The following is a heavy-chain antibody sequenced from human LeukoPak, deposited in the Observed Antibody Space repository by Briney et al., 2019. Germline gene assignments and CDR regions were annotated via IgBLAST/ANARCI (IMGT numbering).Heavy chain of an antibody. CDR2: NNPGGRST. J-gene: IGHJ4*02. Sequence: GSVKGFFKAFGLNFIGYYIHWGRQAPGQGAEWMGINNPGGRSTSYAQKFQGRVTMTRDTSTSTVYMELSSLRSEDTAVYYCAREIGPIQLHLWGSAFDYWGQGTLVTVSS. CDR3: AREIGPIQLHLWGSAFDY. D-gene: IGHD5-24*01. CDR1: GLNFIGYY. V-gene: IGHV1-46*01.